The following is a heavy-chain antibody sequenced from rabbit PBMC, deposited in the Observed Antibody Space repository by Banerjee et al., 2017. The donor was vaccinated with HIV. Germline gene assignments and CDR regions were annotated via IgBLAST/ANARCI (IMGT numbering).Heavy chain of an antibody. D-gene: IGHD4-1*01. CDR1: GFSFSSGYD. V-gene: IGHV1S45*01. CDR3: ARELAGIIGWKFNL. Sequence: QEQLEESGGGLVKPGGTLTLTCTASGFSFSSGYDMCWVRQAPGKGLEWIACINTSSGNTVYTNWAKGRFTFSKTSSTTVTLQMTNLTAADTATYFCARELAGIIGWKFNLWGPGTLVPVS. CDR2: INTSSGNT. J-gene: IGHJ4*01.